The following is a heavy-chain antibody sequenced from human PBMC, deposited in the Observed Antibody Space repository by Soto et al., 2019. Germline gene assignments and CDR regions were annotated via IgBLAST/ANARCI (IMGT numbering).Heavy chain of an antibody. Sequence: PSETLSLTCTVSGGSVSSGSYYWSWIRQPPGKGLEWIGYIYYSGSTNYNPSLKSRVTISVDTSKNQFSLKLSSVTAADTAVYYCARRFDYYGMDVWGQGTTVTVSS. CDR3: ARRFDYYGMDV. V-gene: IGHV4-61*01. J-gene: IGHJ6*02. D-gene: IGHD3-10*01. CDR2: IYYSGST. CDR1: GGSVSSGSYY.